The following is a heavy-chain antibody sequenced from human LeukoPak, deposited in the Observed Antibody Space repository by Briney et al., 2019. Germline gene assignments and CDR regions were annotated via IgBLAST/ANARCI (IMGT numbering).Heavy chain of an antibody. CDR2: ISWNSGSI. D-gene: IGHD5-18*01. V-gene: IGHV3-9*01. J-gene: IGHJ2*01. CDR1: GFTFDDYA. CDR3: AKARGYNYGWYFDL. Sequence: GRSLRLSCAASGFTFDDYAMHWVRQAPGKGLEWVSGISWNSGSIGYADSVKGRFTISRDNAKNSLYLQMNSLRAEDTALYYCAKARGYNYGWYFDLWGRGTLVTVSS.